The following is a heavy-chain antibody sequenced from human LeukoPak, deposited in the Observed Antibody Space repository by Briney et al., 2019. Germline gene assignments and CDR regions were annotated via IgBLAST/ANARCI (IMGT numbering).Heavy chain of an antibody. Sequence: SETLSLTCTVSGGSISSYYWSWIRQPAGKGLEWIGRIYISGSTNYNPSLKSRVTISVDKSKNQFSLKLSSVTAADTAIYYCAREYYSSGSYRDAFDLWGQGTMVTVSS. CDR1: GGSISSYY. V-gene: IGHV4-4*07. D-gene: IGHD3-10*01. CDR3: AREYYSSGSYRDAFDL. CDR2: IYISGST. J-gene: IGHJ3*01.